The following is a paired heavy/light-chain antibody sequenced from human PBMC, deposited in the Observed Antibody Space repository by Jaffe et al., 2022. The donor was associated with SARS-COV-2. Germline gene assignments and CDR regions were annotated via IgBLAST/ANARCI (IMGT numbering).Heavy chain of an antibody. CDR1: GFTFSSYA. V-gene: IGHV3-30-3*01. D-gene: IGHD3-3*01. CDR2: ISYDGSNK. J-gene: IGHJ1*01. Sequence: QVQLVESGGGVVQPGRSLRLSCAASGFTFSSYAMHWVRQAPGKGLEWVAVISYDGSNKYYADSVKGRFTISRDNSKNTLYLQMNSLRAEDTAVYYCARDAPESDYDFWSGYTGSVGTLQHWGQGTLVTVSS. CDR3: ARDAPESDYDFWSGYTGSVGTLQH.
Light chain of an antibody. J-gene: IGLJ2*01. CDR3: SSYTSSSHVV. CDR1: SSDVGGYNY. Sequence: QSALTQPASVSGSPGQSITISCTGTSSDVGGYNYVSWYQQHPGKAPKLMIYEVSNRPSGVSNRFSGSKSGNTASLTISGLQAEDEADYYCSSYTSSSHVVFGGGTKLTVL. CDR2: EVS. V-gene: IGLV2-14*01.